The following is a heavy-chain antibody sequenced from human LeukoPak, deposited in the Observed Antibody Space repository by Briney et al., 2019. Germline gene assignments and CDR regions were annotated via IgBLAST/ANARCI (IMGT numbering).Heavy chain of an antibody. Sequence: GGSLRLSCAASGFTFSSYAMSWVRQAPGRGLEWVSGISGSAADTYYADSVKGRFTISRDNSKNTLYLQMNSLRAEDSAVYYCAKVFRSGDLFVTDSWGQGTLVTVSS. V-gene: IGHV3-23*01. CDR1: GFTFSSYA. D-gene: IGHD4-17*01. CDR3: AKVFRSGDLFVTDS. J-gene: IGHJ4*02. CDR2: ISGSAADT.